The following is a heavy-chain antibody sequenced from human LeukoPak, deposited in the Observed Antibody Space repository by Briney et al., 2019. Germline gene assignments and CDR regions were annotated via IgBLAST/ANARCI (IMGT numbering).Heavy chain of an antibody. Sequence: ASVKVSCKASGYTFTSYDINRVRQATGQGLEWMGWMNPNSGNTGYAQKFQGRVTITRNTSLSTAYMELSSLRSEDTAVYYCARGLKYSSSPDYWGQGTLVTVSS. V-gene: IGHV1-8*03. D-gene: IGHD6-13*01. CDR1: GYTFTSYD. CDR3: ARGLKYSSSPDY. CDR2: MNPNSGNT. J-gene: IGHJ4*02.